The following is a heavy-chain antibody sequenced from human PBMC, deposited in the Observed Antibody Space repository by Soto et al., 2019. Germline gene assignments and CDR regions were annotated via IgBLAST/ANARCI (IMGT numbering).Heavy chain of an antibody. J-gene: IGHJ4*02. V-gene: IGHV1-2*02. D-gene: IGHD2-21*02. Sequence: ASVKVSCKASGYTFTGYYMHWVRQAPGQGLEWMGWINPNSGGTNYAQKFQGRVTMTRDTSISTAYMELSRLRSDDTAVYYCARDRSPYCGGDCSNDYWGQGTLVTASS. CDR3: ARDRSPYCGGDCSNDY. CDR2: INPNSGGT. CDR1: GYTFTGYY.